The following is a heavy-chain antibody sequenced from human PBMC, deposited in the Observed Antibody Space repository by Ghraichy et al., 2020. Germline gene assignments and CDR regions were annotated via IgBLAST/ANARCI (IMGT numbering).Heavy chain of an antibody. Sequence: GGSLRLSCAASGFTFSSYAMTWVRQAPGKGLEWVSAIGGSGGSTYYADSVKGRFTISRDNSKNTLYLQMNSLRAEDTAVYYCAKREGSDYDFDYWGQGTLVTVSS. CDR3: AKREGSDYDFDY. CDR2: IGGSGGST. D-gene: IGHD4-17*01. CDR1: GFTFSSYA. J-gene: IGHJ4*02. V-gene: IGHV3-23*01.